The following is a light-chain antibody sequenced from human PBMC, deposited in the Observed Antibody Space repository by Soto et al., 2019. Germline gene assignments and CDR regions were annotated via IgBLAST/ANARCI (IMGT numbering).Light chain of an antibody. CDR2: DTS. Sequence: EVVMRQSPATRSVSPGEGATLSCRASQGIGDTLAWYQHKPGQTPTLLIYDTSTRATGVPTRFSGSRSGAEFTLTINSRQSEDFAVYYWQPYYDWPLTFGGGTKVEIK. CDR1: QGIGDT. V-gene: IGKV3-15*01. CDR3: QPYYDWPLT. J-gene: IGKJ4*01.